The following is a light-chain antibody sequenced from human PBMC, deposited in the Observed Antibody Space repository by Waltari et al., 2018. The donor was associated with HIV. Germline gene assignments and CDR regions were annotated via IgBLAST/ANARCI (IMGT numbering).Light chain of an antibody. J-gene: IGLJ2*01. CDR3: GTWDSSLSAGV. CDR1: NSNIGNNY. CDR2: DKN. Sequence: QSVLTQPPSVSAAPGQKVTISCSGSNSNIGNNYVSWYQQLPGSAPKLLIYDKNKRPAGIPDRMSGSKAGKSATLGITGLQTGGEADYYCGTWDSSLSAGVFGGGTKVTVL. V-gene: IGLV1-51*01.